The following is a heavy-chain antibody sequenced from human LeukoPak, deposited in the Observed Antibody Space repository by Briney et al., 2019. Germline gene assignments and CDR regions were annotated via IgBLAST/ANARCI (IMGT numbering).Heavy chain of an antibody. Sequence: SETLSLTCTVSGYSITSGYYWGWIRQPPGKGLEWIGSIYHSGSTYYNPSRKSRVTMSVDTSKNQVSLKLSSVTAADTAVYYCARGGLNYYYYYMDVWGKGTTVTISS. V-gene: IGHV4-38-2*02. J-gene: IGHJ6*03. CDR3: ARGGLNYYYYYMDV. CDR2: IYHSGST. CDR1: GYSITSGYY.